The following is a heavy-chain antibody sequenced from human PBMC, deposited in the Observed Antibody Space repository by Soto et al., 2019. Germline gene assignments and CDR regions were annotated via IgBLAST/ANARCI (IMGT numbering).Heavy chain of an antibody. Sequence: GGSLRLSCAASGFTFSSYSMNWVRQAPGKGLEWVSSISSSSSYIYYADSVKGRFTISRDNAKNSLYLQMNSLRAEDTAVYYCARDAGLAGLEWLLFYFDYWGQGTLVTVSS. J-gene: IGHJ4*02. CDR3: ARDAGLAGLEWLLFYFDY. D-gene: IGHD3-3*01. V-gene: IGHV3-21*01. CDR2: ISSSSSYI. CDR1: GFTFSSYS.